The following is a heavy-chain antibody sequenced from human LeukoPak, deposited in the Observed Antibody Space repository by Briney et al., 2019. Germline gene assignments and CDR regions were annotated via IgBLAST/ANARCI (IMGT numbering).Heavy chain of an antibody. D-gene: IGHD4-17*01. CDR3: ARLTAQSTVTTTF. Sequence: ASVTVSFKASVYTFTGYYMHWVRQAPGQGLEWMGWINPNSGGTNYAQKFQGRVTMTRDTSISTAYMELSRLRSDDTAVYYCARLTAQSTVTTTFWGQGTLVTVSS. CDR1: VYTFTGYY. J-gene: IGHJ4*02. V-gene: IGHV1-2*02. CDR2: INPNSGGT.